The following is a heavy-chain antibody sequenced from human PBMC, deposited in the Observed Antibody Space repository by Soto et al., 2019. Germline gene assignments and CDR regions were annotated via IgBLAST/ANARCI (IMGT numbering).Heavy chain of an antibody. Sequence: QVQLQQWGARLLKPSETLSLTCAVNGGSFTGYYWSWVRQPPGKGLEWIGEVKDGGVTNYSPSLRSRVTISSDAPKKQFSLKVTSVTAADTAVYYCTRGQEGVVATHWDQGTLVTVSS. CDR3: TRGQEGVVATH. CDR1: GGSFTGYY. V-gene: IGHV4-34*01. J-gene: IGHJ4*02. CDR2: VKDGGVT. D-gene: IGHD5-12*01.